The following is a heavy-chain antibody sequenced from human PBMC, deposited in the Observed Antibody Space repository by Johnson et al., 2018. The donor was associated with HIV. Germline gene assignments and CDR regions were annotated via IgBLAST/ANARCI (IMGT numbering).Heavy chain of an antibody. D-gene: IGHD4-23*01. V-gene: IGHV3-7*01. CDR2: IKQDGSEK. J-gene: IGHJ3*02. CDR3: ARDKTTVGSTGAVDI. Sequence: VQLVESGGGLVQPGGSRRLSCAASGFRFSRHWMSWVRQAPGKGLEWVAYIKQDGSEKYYVDSVQGRFTFSRDNAKNSLFLQMNSLSVEDTAVYYCARDKTTVGSTGAVDIWGQGTMVTVSS. CDR1: GFRFSRHW.